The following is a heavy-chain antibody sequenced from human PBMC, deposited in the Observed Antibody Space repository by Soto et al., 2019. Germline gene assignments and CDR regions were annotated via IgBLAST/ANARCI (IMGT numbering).Heavy chain of an antibody. D-gene: IGHD3-10*01. CDR2: INPNSGGT. Sequence: ASVKVSCKASGYTFTGYYMHWVRQAPGQGLEWMGWINPNSGGTNYAQKFQGRVTMTRDTSISTAYMELSRLRSDDTAVYYCARGGNVPQLLWFGEFVGMDVWGQGTTVTVSS. J-gene: IGHJ6*02. CDR3: ARGGNVPQLLWFGEFVGMDV. CDR1: GYTFTGYY. V-gene: IGHV1-2*02.